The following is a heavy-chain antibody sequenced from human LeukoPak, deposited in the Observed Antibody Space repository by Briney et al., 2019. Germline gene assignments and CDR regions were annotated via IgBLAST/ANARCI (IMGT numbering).Heavy chain of an antibody. V-gene: IGHV4-4*07. D-gene: IGHD5-24*01. CDR1: GGSISSYY. CDR2: IYTSGST. Sequence: SETLSLTCTVSGGSISSYYWSWIRQPAGKGLEWIGRIYTSGSTNYNPSLKSRVTMSVDTSKNQFSLKLSSVPAADTAVYYCARDHPPGDGYNSWYFDYWGQGTLVTVSS. J-gene: IGHJ4*02. CDR3: ARDHPPGDGYNSWYFDY.